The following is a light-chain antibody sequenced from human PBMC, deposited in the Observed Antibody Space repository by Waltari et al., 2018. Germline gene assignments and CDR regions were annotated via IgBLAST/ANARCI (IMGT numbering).Light chain of an antibody. CDR3: QQRYNWPPT. CDR1: QSVGAN. CDR2: DAS. V-gene: IGKV3-11*01. J-gene: IGKJ4*01. Sequence: EIVLTQSPATLSLSPGERATLSCRASQSVGANLAWYQQIAGQAPRLLIYDASNRATCIPARFSGSGSGADFTLTISSLEPEDFAVYYCQQRYNWPPTFGGGTKVEIE.